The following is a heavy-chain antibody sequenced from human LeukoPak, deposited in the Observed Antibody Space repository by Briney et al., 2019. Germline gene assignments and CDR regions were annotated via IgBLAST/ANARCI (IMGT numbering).Heavy chain of an antibody. V-gene: IGHV1-46*01. J-gene: IGHJ6*02. CDR2: INPSGGST. CDR1: GYTFTSYY. Sequence: ASVKVSCKASGYTFTSYYMHWVRQAPGQGLEWMGIINPSGGSTSYAQKFQGRVTMTRDTSTSTVYMELSSLRSEDTAVYYCAYALSSGSYSIYYYGMDVWGQGTTVTVSS. D-gene: IGHD3-10*01. CDR3: AYALSSGSYSIYYYGMDV.